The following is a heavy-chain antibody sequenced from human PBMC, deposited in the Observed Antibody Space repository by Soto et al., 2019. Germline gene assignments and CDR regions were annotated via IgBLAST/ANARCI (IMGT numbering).Heavy chain of an antibody. D-gene: IGHD3-9*01. V-gene: IGHV4-59*01. CDR2: VYYSGSS. CDR3: ARVGERWQYFDWFYYFDS. Sequence: SETLSLTCTVSGGSISSYYWSWIRQPPGKGLEWIGYVYYSGSSTSNPSLKSRVTMSADTSKNQLSLKVRSVTAADTAVYYCARVGERWQYFDWFYYFDSWGQGALVTVSS. J-gene: IGHJ4*02. CDR1: GGSISSYY.